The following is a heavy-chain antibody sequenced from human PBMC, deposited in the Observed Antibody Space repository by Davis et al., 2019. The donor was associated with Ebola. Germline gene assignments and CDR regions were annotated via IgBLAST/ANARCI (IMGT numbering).Heavy chain of an antibody. D-gene: IGHD5-18*01. CDR2: ISSSSSYI. CDR3: ARADTAMVTGLYYYGMDV. CDR1: GFTFSSYS. J-gene: IGHJ6*02. Sequence: GESLKISCAASGFTFSSYSMNWVRQAPGKGLEWVSSISSSSSYIYYADSVKGRFTISRDNAKNSLYLQMNSLRAEDTAVYYCARADTAMVTGLYYYGMDVWGQGTTVTVSS. V-gene: IGHV3-21*01.